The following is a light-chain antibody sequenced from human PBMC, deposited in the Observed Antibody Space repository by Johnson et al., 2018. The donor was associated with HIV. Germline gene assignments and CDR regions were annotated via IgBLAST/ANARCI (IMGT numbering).Light chain of an antibody. CDR1: SSNIGNNY. Sequence: QPVLTQPPSVSAAPGQKVTISCSGSSSNIGNNYVSWYQQLPGTAPKLLIYENNKRPSGIPDRFSGSKSGTSATLGITGLQTGDEADYYCGTWDSSLNTGYGFGTGTKVTVL. V-gene: IGLV1-51*02. CDR3: GTWDSSLNTGYG. J-gene: IGLJ1*01. CDR2: ENN.